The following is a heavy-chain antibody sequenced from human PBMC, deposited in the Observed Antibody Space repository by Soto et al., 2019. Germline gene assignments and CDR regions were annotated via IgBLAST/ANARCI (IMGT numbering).Heavy chain of an antibody. V-gene: IGHV3-23*01. CDR3: AKGTYYDFWSGYYSDWFDP. CDR2: ISGSGGST. CDR1: GFTVSIYA. Sequence: GGSLKISCAASGFTVSIYAMGWVRQAPGKGLEWVSAISGSGGSTYYADSVKGRFTISRDNSKNTLYLQMNSLRAEDTAVYYCAKGTYYDFWSGYYSDWFDPWGQGTLVTVSS. D-gene: IGHD3-3*01. J-gene: IGHJ5*02.